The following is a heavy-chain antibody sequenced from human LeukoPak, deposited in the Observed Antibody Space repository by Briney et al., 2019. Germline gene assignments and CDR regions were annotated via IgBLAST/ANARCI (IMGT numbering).Heavy chain of an antibody. CDR3: ATGYADYGGAADY. V-gene: IGHV3-20*04. J-gene: IGHJ4*02. CDR1: GFTFDDYG. Sequence: PGGSLRLSCAASGFTFDDYGMSWVRQAPGKGLEWVSGINWNGGSTGYADSVKGRFTISRDNPKNTLYLQMNSLRAEDTAAYYCATGYADYGGAADYWGQGTLVTVSS. D-gene: IGHD4-17*01. CDR2: INWNGGST.